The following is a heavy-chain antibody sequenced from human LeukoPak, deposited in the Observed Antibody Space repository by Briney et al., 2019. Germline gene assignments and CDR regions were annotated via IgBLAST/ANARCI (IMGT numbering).Heavy chain of an antibody. J-gene: IGHJ5*02. CDR3: AREDMVRGVIIRNWFDP. CDR2: MNPNSGNT. D-gene: IGHD3-10*01. V-gene: IGHV1-8*01. Sequence: ASVKVSCKASGYTFTSYDINWVRQATGQGLEWMGWMNPNSGNTGYAQKFQGRVTMTRNTSISTAYMELSSLRSEDTAVYYCAREDMVRGVIIRNWFDPWGQGTLVTVSS. CDR1: GYTFTSYD.